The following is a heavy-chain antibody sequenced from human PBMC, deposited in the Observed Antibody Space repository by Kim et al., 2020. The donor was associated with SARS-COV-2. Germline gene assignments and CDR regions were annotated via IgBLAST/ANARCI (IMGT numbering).Heavy chain of an antibody. D-gene: IGHD2-15*01. V-gene: IGHV3-30*18. J-gene: IGHJ3*02. CDR2: ISYDGSNK. Sequence: GGSLRLSCAASGFTFSSYGMHWVRQAPGKGLEWVAVISYDGSNKYYADSVKGRFTISRDNSKNTLYLQMNSLRAEDTAVYYCAKDFQDTLQAFDIWGQGTMVTVSS. CDR3: AKDFQDTLQAFDI. CDR1: GFTFSSYG.